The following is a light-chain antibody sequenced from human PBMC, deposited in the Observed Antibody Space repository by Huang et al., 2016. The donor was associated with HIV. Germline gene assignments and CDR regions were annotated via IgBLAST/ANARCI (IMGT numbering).Light chain of an antibody. CDR3: MQRIQLPYT. CDR2: AVS. V-gene: IGKV2D-29*01. CDR1: QGLLHSDGNTY. J-gene: IGKJ2*01. Sequence: DIVMIQTPLSLSVTPGQPASISCKSSQGLLHSDGNTYLYRYLQKPGQPPQLLIYAVSNRFSGVPDRFSGSGSGTDFTLKISRVEAEDVGVYYCMQRIQLPYTFGQGTKLEIK.